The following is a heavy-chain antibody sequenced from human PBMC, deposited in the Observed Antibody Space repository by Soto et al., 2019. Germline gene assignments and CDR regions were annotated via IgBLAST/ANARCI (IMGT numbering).Heavy chain of an antibody. CDR3: ARDPRPPSGWLGFWEYGMDV. CDR2: VNPDNGGT. CDR1: LYTFTGNY. D-gene: IGHD3-3*01. V-gene: IGHV1-2*02. J-gene: IGHJ6*02. Sequence: ASLKVSCKASLYTFTGNYIHWVRQAPGQGPEWMGWVNPDNGGTTSAQKFQGRVTMTRDTSVTTAYMELSRLTSDDTAVYYCARDPRPPSGWLGFWEYGMDVWGQGPTVTVSS.